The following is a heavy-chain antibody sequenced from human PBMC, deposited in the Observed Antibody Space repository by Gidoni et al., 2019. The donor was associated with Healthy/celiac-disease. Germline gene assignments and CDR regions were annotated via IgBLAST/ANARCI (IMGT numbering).Heavy chain of an antibody. CDR1: GFTFSSYA. CDR2: ISGSCGST. D-gene: IGHD3-22*01. V-gene: IGHV3-23*01. CDR3: AKNYYYDSSGYQGWYFDL. Sequence: EVQLLESGGGLVQPGGSLRLSCAASGFTFSSYAMCWVRQAPGKGLEWVSAISGSCGSTYYADSVKGRFTISRDNSKNTLYLQMNSLRAEDTAVYYCAKNYYYDSSGYQGWYFDLWGRGTLVTVSS. J-gene: IGHJ2*01.